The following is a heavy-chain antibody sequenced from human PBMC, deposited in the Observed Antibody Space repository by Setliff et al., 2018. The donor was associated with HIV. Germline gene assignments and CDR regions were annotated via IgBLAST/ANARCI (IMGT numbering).Heavy chain of an antibody. CDR2: VYYSGST. CDR3: ARARYYYDPDNTGSSGEYFDY. V-gene: IGHV4-31*03. Sequence: SETLSLTCSVSGGSMSSGDYYWSWIRQHPGKGLEWIGYVYYSGSTYYNPSLKSRITISGDTSKNEFSLKVTSVTAADTAVYFCARARYYYDPDNTGSSGEYFDYWGQGALVTVSS. J-gene: IGHJ4*02. D-gene: IGHD3-22*01. CDR1: GGSMSSGDYY.